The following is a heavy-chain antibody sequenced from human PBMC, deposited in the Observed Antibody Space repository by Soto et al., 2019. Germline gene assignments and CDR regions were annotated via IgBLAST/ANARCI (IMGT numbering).Heavy chain of an antibody. CDR1: GGSISDYY. V-gene: IGHV4-59*08. Sequence: SETLSLTCSVSGGSISDYYWSWIRQPPGKGLQWIGYIYYGGLTNYNPSLKSRVTISVDTSKNQFSLRLNSVTAADTAVYYCARLRGYIYYWGQGTLVTVSS. CDR2: IYYGGLT. D-gene: IGHD1-1*01. CDR3: ARLRGYIYY. J-gene: IGHJ4*02.